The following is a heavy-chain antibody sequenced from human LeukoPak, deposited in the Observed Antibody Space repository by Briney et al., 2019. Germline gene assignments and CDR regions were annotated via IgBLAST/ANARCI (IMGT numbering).Heavy chain of an antibody. CDR3: ARDFVPVGVIAAAGTFDY. CDR2: IKQDGSEK. D-gene: IGHD6-13*01. J-gene: IGHJ4*02. Sequence: PGGSLRLSCAASGFTFSSYWMSWVRQAPGKGLEWVANIKQDGSEKYYVDSVKGRFTISRDSAKNSLYLQMNSLRAEDTAVYYCARDFVPVGVIAAAGTFDYWGQGTLVTVSS. V-gene: IGHV3-7*01. CDR1: GFTFSSYW.